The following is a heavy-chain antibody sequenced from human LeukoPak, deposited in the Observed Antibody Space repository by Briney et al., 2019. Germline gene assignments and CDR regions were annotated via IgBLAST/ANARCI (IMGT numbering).Heavy chain of an antibody. CDR3: AKDRYSSTWVYFQH. J-gene: IGHJ1*01. CDR1: GFTFADYA. CDR2: ISGGGGTT. Sequence: PGGSLRLCCAASGFTFADYAMHWVRQAPGKGLEWVSLISGGGGTTYYADSVKGRFTISRDNSKNSLYLQMNSLRTEDTALYYCAKDRYSSTWVYFQHWGQGTLLTVSS. V-gene: IGHV3-43*02. D-gene: IGHD6-13*01.